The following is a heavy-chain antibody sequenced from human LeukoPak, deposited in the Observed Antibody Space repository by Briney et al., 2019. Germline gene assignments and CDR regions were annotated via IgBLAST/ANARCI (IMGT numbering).Heavy chain of an antibody. V-gene: IGHV3-21*01. CDR2: ISSSSRYI. D-gene: IGHD2-2*01. CDR3: ARETYCTNTSCPVGDHFDY. CDR1: GFTFSSYS. J-gene: IGHJ4*02. Sequence: GGSLRLSCAASGFTFSSYSMNWVRQAPGKGLEWVSSISSSSRYIYYADSMKGRFTISRDNAKNSLYLQMNSLRAEDTAMYYCARETYCTNTSCPVGDHFDYWGQGTLVTVSS.